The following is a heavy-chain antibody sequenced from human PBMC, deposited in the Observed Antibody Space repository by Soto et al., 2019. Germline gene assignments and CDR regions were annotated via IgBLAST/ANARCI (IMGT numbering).Heavy chain of an antibody. V-gene: IGHV1-18*01. CDR2: ITANNVNT. J-gene: IGHJ3*02. CDR3: ARVSNGDAFDI. CDR1: GYTFTSSG. Sequence: ASVKVSCKTSGYTFTSSGISWVRQAPGQGLEWMGWITANNVNTNYAQKFQGRVTMTTDTSTATAYMELSRLRSDDTAVYYCARVSNGDAFDIWGQGTMVTVSS. D-gene: IGHD4-4*01.